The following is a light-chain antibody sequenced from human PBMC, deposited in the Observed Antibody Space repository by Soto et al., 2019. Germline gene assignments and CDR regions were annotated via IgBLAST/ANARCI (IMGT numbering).Light chain of an antibody. CDR1: SSDVGGYNY. CDR2: EVS. CDR3: SSYTSSSTVV. Sequence: QSALTQPASVSGSPGQSITISCTGTSSDVGGYNYVSWYQQHPGKAPKLMIYEVSNRPSGVSNRFSGSKSGNTASLTISGLQAEDEDAYYCSSYTSSSTVVFGGGTKLTVL. V-gene: IGLV2-14*01. J-gene: IGLJ2*01.